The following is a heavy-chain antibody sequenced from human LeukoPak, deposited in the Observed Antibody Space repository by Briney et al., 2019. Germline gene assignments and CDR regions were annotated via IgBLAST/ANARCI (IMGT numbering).Heavy chain of an antibody. Sequence: SGGSLRLSCAASGFTFSSYEMNWVRQAPGKGLERVSHISSSGDTIYYRDSVKGRFTISRDNAEKSLHLQMDSLRAEDAALYYCARLGRSWFGEYYYHYMDVWGKGTTVTVSS. CDR2: ISSSGDTI. D-gene: IGHD3-10*01. J-gene: IGHJ6*03. V-gene: IGHV3-48*03. CDR3: ARLGRSWFGEYYYHYMDV. CDR1: GFTFSSYE.